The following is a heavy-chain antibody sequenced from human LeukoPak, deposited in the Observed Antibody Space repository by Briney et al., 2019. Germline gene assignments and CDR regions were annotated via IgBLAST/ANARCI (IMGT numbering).Heavy chain of an antibody. CDR3: ARGRGRSSWFYGYNWFDP. D-gene: IGHD6-13*01. V-gene: IGHV4-34*01. Sequence: SETLSLTCAVYGGSFSGYYWSWIRQPPGKGLEWIGEINHSGSTNYNPSLKSRVTISVDTSKNQFSLKLSSVTAVDTAVYYCARGRGRSSWFYGYNWFDPWGQGTLVTVSS. CDR2: INHSGST. CDR1: GGSFSGYY. J-gene: IGHJ5*02.